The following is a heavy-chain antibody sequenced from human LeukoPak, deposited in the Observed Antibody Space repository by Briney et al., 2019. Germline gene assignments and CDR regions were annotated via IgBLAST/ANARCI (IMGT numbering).Heavy chain of an antibody. V-gene: IGHV3-74*01. J-gene: IGHJ5*02. CDR1: GCTFSSYW. Sequence: PGGSLRLSCVGSGCTFSSYWMHWVRQVPGKGPVWVSRINTDGSTIDYADSVKGRFTISRDNAKNTLYLQMNSLRDEDTAVYYCARDWWFDPWGQGTLVIV. CDR3: ARDWWFDP. CDR2: INTDGSTI.